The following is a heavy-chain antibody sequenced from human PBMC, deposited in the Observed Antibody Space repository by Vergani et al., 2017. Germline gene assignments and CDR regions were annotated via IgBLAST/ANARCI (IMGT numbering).Heavy chain of an antibody. D-gene: IGHD5-18*01. CDR2: IGTAGDT. CDR3: ARSSGYPDAFDI. J-gene: IGHJ3*02. V-gene: IGHV3-13*01. CDR1: GFTFSSYD. Sequence: EVQLVESGGGLVQPGGSLRLSCAASGFTFSSYDMHWVRQATGTGLEWVSAIGTAGDTYYPGSVKGRFTISRENAKNSLYLQMNSLRAGDTAVYYCARSSGYPDAFDIWGQGTMVTVSS.